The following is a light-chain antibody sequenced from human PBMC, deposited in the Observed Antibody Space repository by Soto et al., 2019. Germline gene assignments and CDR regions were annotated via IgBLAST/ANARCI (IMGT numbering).Light chain of an antibody. CDR1: SSDVGAYHY. CDR3: TSYSSTDTFYV. J-gene: IGLJ1*01. V-gene: IGLV2-14*01. Sequence: QSALTQPASVSGSPGQSITISCTGTSSDVGAYHYVSWYQHHPGKAPKLMIYQVTNRPSGVSDRFSGSKSGNTASLTISGLRAVDEADYYCTSYSSTDTFYVFGTGTKLTVL. CDR2: QVT.